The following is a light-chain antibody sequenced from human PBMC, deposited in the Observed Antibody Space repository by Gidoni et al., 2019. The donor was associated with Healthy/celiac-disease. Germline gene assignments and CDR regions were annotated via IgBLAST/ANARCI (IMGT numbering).Light chain of an antibody. V-gene: IGKV4-1*01. Sequence: DTVMPQSPDSLAVSLGERATIHCKSSQSVLYSSNNKNYLAWYQQKPGHPPKLLIYWASTRESGVPDRFSGSGSGTDFTLTISSLQAEDVAVYYCQQYYSTLWTFGQGTKVEIK. CDR1: QSVLYSSNNKNY. CDR2: WAS. J-gene: IGKJ1*01. CDR3: QQYYSTLWT.